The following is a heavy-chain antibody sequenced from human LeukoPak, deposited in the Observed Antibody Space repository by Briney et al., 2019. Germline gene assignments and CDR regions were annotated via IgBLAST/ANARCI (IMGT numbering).Heavy chain of an antibody. CDR2: IDSTGDYT. Sequence: GGSLRLSCAASGFTFRSYAMSWVRQAPGKGLDWVSAIDSTGDYTYHADFVKGRLTISRDNSKNTLYLQMDSLRAEDTAIYYCAKGSSGGRPYYFDYWGQGTLVTVSS. CDR1: GFTFRSYA. D-gene: IGHD3-22*01. CDR3: AKGSSGGRPYYFDY. J-gene: IGHJ4*02. V-gene: IGHV3-23*01.